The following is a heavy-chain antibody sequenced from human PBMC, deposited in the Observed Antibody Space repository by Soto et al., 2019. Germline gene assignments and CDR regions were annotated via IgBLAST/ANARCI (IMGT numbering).Heavy chain of an antibody. J-gene: IGHJ3*02. CDR1: GGSFSGYY. Sequence: SETLSLTCAVYGGSFSGYYWSWIRQPPGKGLEWIGEINHSGSTNYNPSLKSRVTISVDTSKNQFSLKLSSVTAADTAVYYCARASSGEVQDAFDIWGQGTMVTVSS. CDR3: ARASSGEVQDAFDI. V-gene: IGHV4-34*01. CDR2: INHSGST. D-gene: IGHD6-19*01.